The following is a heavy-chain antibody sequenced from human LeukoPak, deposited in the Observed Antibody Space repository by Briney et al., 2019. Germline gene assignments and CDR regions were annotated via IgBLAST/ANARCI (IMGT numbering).Heavy chain of an antibody. CDR3: ARDRGYYGSGSYSVY. J-gene: IGHJ4*02. CDR1: GGSISSGSYY. CDR2: IYTSGST. V-gene: IGHV4-61*02. Sequence: SETLSLTYTVSGGSISSGSYYWSWIRQPAGKGLEWIGRIYTSGSTNYNPSLKSRVTISVDTSKNQFSLKLSSVTAADTAVYYCARDRGYYGSGSYSVYWGQGTLVTVSS. D-gene: IGHD3-10*01.